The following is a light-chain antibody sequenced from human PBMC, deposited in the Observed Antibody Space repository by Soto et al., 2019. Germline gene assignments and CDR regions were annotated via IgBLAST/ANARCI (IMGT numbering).Light chain of an antibody. CDR2: GAS. CDR1: QDIINH. V-gene: IGKV1-27*01. J-gene: IGKJ5*01. CDR3: QNYHLALGT. Sequence: DIQMTQSPSSLSASVGDTVTITCRASQDIINHLAWYQQRPGTVPNLLIYGASTLHSGVPSRFRGSGSGTHFTLTISSLQPEDVATYYCQNYHLALGTFGQGTRLEIK.